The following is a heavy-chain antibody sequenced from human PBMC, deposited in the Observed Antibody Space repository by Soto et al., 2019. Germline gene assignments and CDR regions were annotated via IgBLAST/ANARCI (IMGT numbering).Heavy chain of an antibody. V-gene: IGHV3-23*01. J-gene: IGHJ3*01. Sequence: GGSLRLSCAASGFTFSSYAMSWVRQAPGKGLEWVSAISAGAVATNYADSVKGRFTISRDNAKNILCLQMNSLRAEDTAVYYCAKARTSETAYDVFAFWGQGTVVTVPS. CDR2: ISAGAVAT. CDR3: AKARTSETAYDVFAF. D-gene: IGHD2-21*02. CDR1: GFTFSSYA.